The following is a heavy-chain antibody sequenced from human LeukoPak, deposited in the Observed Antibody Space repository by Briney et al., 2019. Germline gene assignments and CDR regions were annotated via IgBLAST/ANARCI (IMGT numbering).Heavy chain of an antibody. J-gene: IGHJ1*01. Sequence: GGSLRLSRAASEFTFRTYAMSWVRQAPGKGLEWVSGISGGGGNTNYADSVKGRFTISRDNSKNTLYLQMNSLRAEDTAVYYCAKAIATSGTQGIEHWGQGTLVTVSS. CDR1: EFTFRTYA. D-gene: IGHD6-13*01. V-gene: IGHV3-23*01. CDR2: ISGGGGNT. CDR3: AKAIATSGTQGIEH.